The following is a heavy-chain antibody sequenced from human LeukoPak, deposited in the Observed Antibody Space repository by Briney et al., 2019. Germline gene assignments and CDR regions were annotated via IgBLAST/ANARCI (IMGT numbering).Heavy chain of an antibody. CDR2: IKSKTDGGTT. V-gene: IGHV3-15*01. J-gene: IGHJ4*02. CDR3: TTDPQLTVGGDY. CDR1: GFTFSNAW. Sequence: GGSLRLSCAASGFTFSNAWMSWVRQAPGKGLEWVGRIKSKTDGGTTDYAAPVKGRFTISRDDSKNTLYLQMNSLKTEDTAVYYCTTDPQLTVGGDYWGQGTLVTVSS. D-gene: IGHD4-23*01.